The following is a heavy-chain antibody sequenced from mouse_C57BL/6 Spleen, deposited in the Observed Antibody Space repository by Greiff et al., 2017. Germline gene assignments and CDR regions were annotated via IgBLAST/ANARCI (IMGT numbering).Heavy chain of an antibody. J-gene: IGHJ2*01. CDR1: GYAFSSSW. D-gene: IGHD1-2*01. V-gene: IGHV1-82*01. CDR2: SYPGDGDT. CDR3: ARSGTTALFDY. Sequence: QVQLQQSGPELVKPGASVKISCKASGYAFSSSWMNWVKQRPGKGLEWIGRSYPGDGDTNYNGKFKGKATLTADKSSSTAYMQLSSLTSEDSAVYFCARSGTTALFDYWGQGTTLTVSS.